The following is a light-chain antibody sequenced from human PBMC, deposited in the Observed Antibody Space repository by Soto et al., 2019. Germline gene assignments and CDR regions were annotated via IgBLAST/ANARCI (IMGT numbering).Light chain of an antibody. J-gene: IGKJ1*01. CDR2: KAS. V-gene: IGKV1-5*03. CDR3: QHYDSYSPTWT. Sequence: DIQMTQSASTLSACVGDRVSITCRASQSIGDWLAWYQQKPGKAPKLLIYKASNLQSGVPSRFSGSGSGTDFTLTISSLQPDDFATYYCQHYDSYSPTWTFGQGTKVDIK. CDR1: QSIGDW.